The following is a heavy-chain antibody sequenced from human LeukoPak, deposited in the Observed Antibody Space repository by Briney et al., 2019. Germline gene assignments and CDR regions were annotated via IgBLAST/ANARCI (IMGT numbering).Heavy chain of an antibody. Sequence: SETLSLTCTVSGFSISSGYYWSWIRQPPGKGLEWIGEINHSGSTNYNPSLKSRVTISVDTSKNQFSLKLSSVTAADTAVYYCATTGGYYGSGSLRWGRGILVTVSS. D-gene: IGHD3-10*01. CDR2: INHSGST. J-gene: IGHJ4*02. CDR3: ATTGGYYGSGSLR. CDR1: GFSISSGYY. V-gene: IGHV4-38-2*02.